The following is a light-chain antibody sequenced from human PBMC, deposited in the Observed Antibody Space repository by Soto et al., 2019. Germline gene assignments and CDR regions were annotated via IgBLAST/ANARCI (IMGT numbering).Light chain of an antibody. CDR3: MQTLQIPPT. CDR1: QSLLHSNGYNY. Sequence: DIVMTKSPLSLPVTPGAPASISCRSSQSLLHSNGYNYLDWYLQKPGQSPQLLIYLGSNRASGVPDRFSGSGSGTDFTLQISRVEAEDVGVYYCMQTLQIPPTFGGGTKVDIK. CDR2: LGS. J-gene: IGKJ4*01. V-gene: IGKV2-28*01.